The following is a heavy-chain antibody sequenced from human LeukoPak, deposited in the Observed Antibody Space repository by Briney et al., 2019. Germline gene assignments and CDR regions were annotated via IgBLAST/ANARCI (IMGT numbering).Heavy chain of an antibody. CDR1: GFTFSSYR. CDR3: SGVFLGY. CDR2: ITATTDGGTI. V-gene: IGHV3-15*01. Sequence: GGSLRLSCAASGFTFSSYRMNWVRQAPGKGLEWVGLITATTDGGTIHYAAPVKDRFTISRDDSKNTLYLQLNSLKTEDTAVYYCSGVFLGYWGQGTLVTVSS. J-gene: IGHJ4*02. D-gene: IGHD2-8*01.